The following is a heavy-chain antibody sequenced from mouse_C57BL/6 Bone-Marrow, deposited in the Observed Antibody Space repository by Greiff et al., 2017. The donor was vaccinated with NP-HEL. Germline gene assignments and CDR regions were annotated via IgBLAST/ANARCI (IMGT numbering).Heavy chain of an antibody. V-gene: IGHV1-82*01. CDR3: ARLDSSGYGFAY. CDR1: GYAFSSSW. Sequence: QVQLQQSGPELVKPGASVKISCKASGYAFSSSWMNWVKQRPGTGLEWIGRLYPGDGDTNYNGKFKGKATLTADKSSSTAYMQLSSLTSEDSAVYFCARLDSSGYGFAYWGQGTLVTVSA. CDR2: LYPGDGDT. D-gene: IGHD3-2*02. J-gene: IGHJ3*01.